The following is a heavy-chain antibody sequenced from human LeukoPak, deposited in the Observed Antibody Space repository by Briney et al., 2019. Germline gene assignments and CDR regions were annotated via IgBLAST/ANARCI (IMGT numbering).Heavy chain of an antibody. CDR3: ARTFGAVTYAFDY. V-gene: IGHV3-21*01. Sequence: GGSLRLSCAASGFTFSSYSMNWVRQAPGKGLEWVSSISSSSSYIYYADPVKGRFTISRDNAKNSLYLQMNSLRAEDTAVYYCARTFGAVTYAFDYWGQGTLVTVSS. CDR1: GFTFSSYS. D-gene: IGHD3-3*01. J-gene: IGHJ4*02. CDR2: ISSSSSYI.